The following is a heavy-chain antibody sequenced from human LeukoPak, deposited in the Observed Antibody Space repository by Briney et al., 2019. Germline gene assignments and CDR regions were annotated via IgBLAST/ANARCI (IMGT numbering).Heavy chain of an antibody. CDR3: ARDRVWGSYRREEQWLVRVDAFDI. D-gene: IGHD3-16*02. CDR2: TYYGSTRYN. CDR1: GDTVSSNSAA. Sequence: SQTLSLTCAISGDTVSSNSAAWNWIRQSPSRGLGWLGRTYYGSTRYNDYAVSVKSRITINPDTSKNQFSLQLNSVTPEDTAVYYCARDRVWGSYRREEQWLVRVDAFDIWGQGTMVTVSS. V-gene: IGHV6-1*01. J-gene: IGHJ3*02.